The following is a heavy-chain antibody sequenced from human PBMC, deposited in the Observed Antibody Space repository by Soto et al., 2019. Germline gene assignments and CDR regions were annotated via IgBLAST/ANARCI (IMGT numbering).Heavy chain of an antibody. D-gene: IGHD2-2*01. Sequence: GGSLRLSCAASGVPVSSNYMSWVRQAPGKGLEWVSVIYSGGSTSYADSVKGRFTISRDNSKNTLYLQMNSLRAEDTAVYYCARARYQPLIQFWGQGTMVTVSS. CDR1: GVPVSSNY. V-gene: IGHV3-66*01. J-gene: IGHJ3*01. CDR3: ARARYQPLIQF. CDR2: IYSGGST.